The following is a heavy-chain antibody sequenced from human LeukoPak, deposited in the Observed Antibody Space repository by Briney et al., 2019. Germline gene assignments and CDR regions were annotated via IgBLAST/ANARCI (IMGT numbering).Heavy chain of an antibody. CDR3: AKMVRGVMGVFDY. Sequence: GGSLRLSCAASGFTFSSYGMHWVRQAPGKGLEWVAFIRYDGSNKYYADSVKGRFTISRDNSKNTLYLQMNSLRAEDTVVYYCAKMVRGVMGVFDYWGQGTLVTVSS. D-gene: IGHD3-10*01. CDR1: GFTFSSYG. J-gene: IGHJ4*02. CDR2: IRYDGSNK. V-gene: IGHV3-30*02.